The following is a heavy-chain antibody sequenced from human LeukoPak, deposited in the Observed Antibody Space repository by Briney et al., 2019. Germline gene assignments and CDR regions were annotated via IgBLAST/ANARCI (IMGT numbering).Heavy chain of an antibody. V-gene: IGHV3-21*01. CDR3: ARDRATIFGVLWFDP. CDR1: GFTFSSYS. J-gene: IGHJ5*02. D-gene: IGHD3-3*01. Sequence: GSLRLSCAASGFTFSSYSMNWVRQAPGKGLEWVSSISSSSSYIYYADSVKGRFTISRDNAKNSLYLQMNSLRAEDTAVYYCARDRATIFGVLWFDPWGQGTLVTVSS. CDR2: ISSSSSYI.